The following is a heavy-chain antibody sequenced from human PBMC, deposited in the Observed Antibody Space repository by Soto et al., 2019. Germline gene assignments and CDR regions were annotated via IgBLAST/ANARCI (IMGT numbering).Heavy chain of an antibody. J-gene: IGHJ4*02. Sequence: SETLSLTCTVYGGSIRSYYWSWVRQPPGKGLEWIGNIYYSGSTNYNPSRKSRVTMSVDMSKNQVYLKLSSVIAADTAVYYCTRVGGYYGDYPNFDYWGQGPLVTVSS. CDR3: TRVGGYYGDYPNFDY. D-gene: IGHD4-17*01. V-gene: IGHV4-59*01. CDR1: GGSIRSYY. CDR2: IYYSGST.